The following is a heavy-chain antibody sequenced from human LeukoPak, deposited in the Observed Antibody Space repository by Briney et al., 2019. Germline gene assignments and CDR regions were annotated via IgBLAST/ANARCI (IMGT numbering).Heavy chain of an antibody. D-gene: IGHD4-17*01. CDR3: ARGIRWLPHPYYFDS. CDR2: IKEDGSEK. Sequence: GGSLRLSCAASGFTFSSYWMSWVRQAPGKGLEWVANIKEDGSEKYYVDSVKGRFTISRDNAKNSLYLQMNSLRAEDTAVYYCARGIRWLPHPYYFDSWGQGTLVTVSS. CDR1: GFTFSSYW. V-gene: IGHV3-7*01. J-gene: IGHJ4*02.